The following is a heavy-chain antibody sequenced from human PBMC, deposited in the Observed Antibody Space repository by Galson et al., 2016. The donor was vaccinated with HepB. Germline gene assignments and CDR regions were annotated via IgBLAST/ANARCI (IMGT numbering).Heavy chain of an antibody. CDR3: ARNWFEASRRGWLAP. J-gene: IGHJ5*02. Sequence: SVKVSCKASGGTFTSYGITWVRQAPGQGLEWMGGIIPIFGATNYAQKFQGRVTITADESTSTAYMEVSSLRSDDTAVYYCARNWFEASRRGWLAPWGQGTLVTVSS. D-gene: IGHD6-6*01. CDR1: GGTFTSYG. V-gene: IGHV1-69*13. CDR2: IIPIFGAT.